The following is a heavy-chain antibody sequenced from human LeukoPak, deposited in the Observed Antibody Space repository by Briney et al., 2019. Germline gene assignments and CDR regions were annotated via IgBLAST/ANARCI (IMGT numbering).Heavy chain of an antibody. J-gene: IGHJ2*01. CDR1: GGSISSYY. CDR2: IYYSGST. V-gene: IGHV4-59*01. Sequence: SETLSLTCTVSGGSISSYYWSWIRQPPGKGLEWIGYIYYSGSTNYNPSLKSRVTISVDTSKNQFSLKLSSVTAADTAVYYCARLGSIAVAGTFRYFDLWGRGTLVTVSS. CDR3: ARLGSIAVAGTFRYFDL. D-gene: IGHD6-19*01.